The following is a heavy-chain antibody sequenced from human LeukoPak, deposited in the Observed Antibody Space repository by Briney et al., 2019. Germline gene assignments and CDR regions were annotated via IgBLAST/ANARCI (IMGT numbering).Heavy chain of an antibody. CDR1: GGSINSGSY. D-gene: IGHD1-26*01. Sequence: PSETLSLTCTVSGGSINSGSYWGWIRQPPGMGLEWIGTIYYSGSTYYNPSLKSRVTISVDTSKNQFSLRLSPVTAADTAVYYCASSVPSGHFDLWGRGTLVTVSS. CDR2: IYYSGST. CDR3: ASSVPSGHFDL. J-gene: IGHJ2*01. V-gene: IGHV4-39*01.